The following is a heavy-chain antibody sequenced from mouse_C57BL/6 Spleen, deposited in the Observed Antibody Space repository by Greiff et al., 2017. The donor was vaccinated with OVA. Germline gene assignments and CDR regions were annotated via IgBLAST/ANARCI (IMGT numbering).Heavy chain of an antibody. CDR2: ISSGSSTI. CDR1: GFTFSDYG. CDR3: ARGYYYGSSSAWFAY. J-gene: IGHJ3*01. Sequence: DVHLVESGGGLVKPGGSLKLSCAASGFTFSDYGMHWVRQAPEKGLEWVAYISSGSSTIYYADTVKGRFTISRDNAKNTLFLQMTSLRSEDTAMYYCARGYYYGSSSAWFAYWGQGTLVTVSA. V-gene: IGHV5-17*01. D-gene: IGHD1-1*01.